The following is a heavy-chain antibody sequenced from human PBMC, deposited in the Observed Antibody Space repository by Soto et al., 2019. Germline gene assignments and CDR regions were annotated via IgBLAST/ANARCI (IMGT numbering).Heavy chain of an antibody. D-gene: IGHD2-15*01. CDR2: IYYSGST. V-gene: IGHV4-59*08. CDR3: ARLVAGYCSGGSCGINWFDP. CDR1: GGSISSYY. Sequence: SETLSLTCTVSGGSISSYYWSWIRQPPGKGLEWIGYIYYSGSTNYNPSLKSRVTISVDTSKNQFSLKLSSVTAADTAVYYCARLVAGYCSGGSCGINWFDPWGQGTLVTVSS. J-gene: IGHJ5*02.